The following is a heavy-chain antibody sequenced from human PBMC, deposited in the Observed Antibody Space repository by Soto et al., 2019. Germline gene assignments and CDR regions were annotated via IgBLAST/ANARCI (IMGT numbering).Heavy chain of an antibody. Sequence: GGSLRLSCAASGFTFSSYGMHWVRQAPGKGLEWVAVIWYDGSNKYYADSVKGRFTISRDNSKNTLYLQMNSLRAEDTAVYYCARDTSTAEDAFDIWGQGTMVTVS. CDR1: GFTFSSYG. D-gene: IGHD4-17*01. CDR2: IWYDGSNK. J-gene: IGHJ3*02. V-gene: IGHV3-33*01. CDR3: ARDTSTAEDAFDI.